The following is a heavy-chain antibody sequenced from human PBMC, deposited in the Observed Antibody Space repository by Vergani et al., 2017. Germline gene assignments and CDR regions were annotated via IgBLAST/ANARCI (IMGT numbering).Heavy chain of an antibody. Sequence: EVQLVQSGAEVKKPGESLQISCKTSGYTFTNYWIGWVRQLPGKGLEWMGIIYPGDSDTRYSPSFQGQVTISAARSISTAYLQWSSLKASDSAMYYCTRRSASGWYGGYDFWGLGSQVTVSP. D-gene: IGHD6-19*01. CDR2: IYPGDSDT. CDR1: GYTFTNYW. V-gene: IGHV5-51*01. J-gene: IGHJ4*02. CDR3: TRRSASGWYGGYDF.